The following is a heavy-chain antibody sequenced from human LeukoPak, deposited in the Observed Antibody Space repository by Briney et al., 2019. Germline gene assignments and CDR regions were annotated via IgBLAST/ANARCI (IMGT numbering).Heavy chain of an antibody. CDR2: INPNSGGT. V-gene: IGHV1-2*02. D-gene: IGHD6-19*01. CDR3: ARKRAVAGYYYYGMDV. J-gene: IGHJ6*02. CDR1: GYTFTAYY. Sequence: GASVKVSCTASGYTFTAYYMHWVRQAPGQGLEWMGWINPNSGGTNYAQKFQGRATMTRDTSISTAYMELSRLRSDDTAVYYCARKRAVAGYYYYGMDVWGQGTTVTVS.